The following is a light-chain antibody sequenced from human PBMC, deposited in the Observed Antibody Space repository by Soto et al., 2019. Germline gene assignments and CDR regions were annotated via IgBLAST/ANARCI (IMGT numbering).Light chain of an antibody. CDR2: DVS. Sequence: QSALTPPASVSGSPGQSITISCTGTSSDVGGYNYVSWYQQYPGKSPKLMIYDVSNRPSGVSNRFSGSKSGNTASLTISGLQVEDEADYYCSSYTISNPLVFGSGTKVTVL. CDR1: SSDVGGYNY. CDR3: SSYTISNPLV. J-gene: IGLJ1*01. V-gene: IGLV2-14*01.